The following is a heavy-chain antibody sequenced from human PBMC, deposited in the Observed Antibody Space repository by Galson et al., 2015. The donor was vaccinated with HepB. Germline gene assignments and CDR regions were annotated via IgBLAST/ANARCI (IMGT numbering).Heavy chain of an antibody. CDR2: IKQDGSEK. J-gene: IGHJ3*02. V-gene: IGHV3-7*03. Sequence: SLRLSCAASKFTFSNYWMIWVRQAPGKGLEWVARIKQDGSEKGYVDSVKGRFTISRDNAENSLYLQMSTLRAEDTAMYYCARGRLDSLDMWGQGTMVTVSS. CDR1: KFTFSNYW. CDR3: ARGRLDSLDM.